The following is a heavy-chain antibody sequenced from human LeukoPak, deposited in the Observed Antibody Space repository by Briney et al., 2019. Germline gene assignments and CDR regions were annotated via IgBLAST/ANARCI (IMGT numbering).Heavy chain of an antibody. CDR3: ARGGPLGYCSSTSCYRTFDY. J-gene: IGHJ4*02. CDR1: GYTFTSYD. Sequence: ASVKVSCKASGYTFTSYDTNWVRQATGQGLEWMGWMNPNSGNTGYAQKFQGRVTVTRNTSISTAYMELSSLRSEDTAVYYCARGGPLGYCSSTSCYRTFDYWGQGTLVTVSS. V-gene: IGHV1-8*03. D-gene: IGHD2-2*01. CDR2: MNPNSGNT.